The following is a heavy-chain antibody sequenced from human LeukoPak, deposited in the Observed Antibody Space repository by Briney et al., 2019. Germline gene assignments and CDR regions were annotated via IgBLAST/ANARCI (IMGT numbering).Heavy chain of an antibody. CDR1: GFTFSSYA. J-gene: IGHJ4*02. D-gene: IGHD3-10*01. V-gene: IGHV3-23*01. CDR2: ISGSGGST. Sequence: GGSLRLSCAASGFTFSSYAMSWVRQAPGKGLEWVSAISGSGGSTYYADSVEGTFAISRDNSKNTMYLQMNSLRAEDTAVYYCASSITMLRGVLEYWGQGTLVTVSS. CDR3: ASSITMLRGVLEY.